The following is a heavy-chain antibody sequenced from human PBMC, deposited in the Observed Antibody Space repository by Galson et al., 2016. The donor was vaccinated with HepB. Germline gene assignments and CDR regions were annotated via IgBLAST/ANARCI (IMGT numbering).Heavy chain of an antibody. CDR1: GFTFSNYG. J-gene: IGHJ4*02. D-gene: IGHD2-21*02. CDR3: AKHRIPLVVVTASDF. Sequence: SLRLSCAASGFTFSNYGMHRVRQAPGKGLDWVAVLSFDGNNKYYADSVKGRFAVSRDVSKNTLYLQMNTLRADDTAVYYCAKHRIPLVVVTASDFWGRGTLVTVSS. CDR2: LSFDGNNK. V-gene: IGHV3-30*18.